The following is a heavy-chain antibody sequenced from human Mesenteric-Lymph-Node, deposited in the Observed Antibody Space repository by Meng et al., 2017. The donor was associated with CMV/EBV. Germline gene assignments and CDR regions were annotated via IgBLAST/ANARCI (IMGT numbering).Heavy chain of an antibody. D-gene: IGHD1/OR15-1a*01. CDR3: ARGRTVNT. V-gene: IGHV4-34*02. CDR2: IHHSGTT. Sequence: QVQLQQWGAGLLKPSETLSLTCAVYIGSFSDYYWSWVRQSPGKGLEWIGEIHHSGTTKYNPSLQSRVTISADTSKKQFSLKLTSVTAADTAVYYCARGRTVNTWGQGTLVTVSS. CDR1: IGSFSDYY. J-gene: IGHJ4*02.